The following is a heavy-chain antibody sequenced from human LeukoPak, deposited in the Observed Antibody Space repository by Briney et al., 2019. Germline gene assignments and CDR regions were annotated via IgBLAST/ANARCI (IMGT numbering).Heavy chain of an antibody. CDR3: ARQRDWGSGAFDI. V-gene: IGHV4-59*08. CDR1: GGSISSYY. J-gene: IGHJ3*02. D-gene: IGHD7-27*01. Sequence: SETLSLTCTVSGGSISSYYWSWIRQPPGKGLEWIGYIYYSGSTNYNPSLKSRVTISVDTSKNQFSLKLSSVTATDTAVYYCARQRDWGSGAFDIWGQGTMVTVSS. CDR2: IYYSGST.